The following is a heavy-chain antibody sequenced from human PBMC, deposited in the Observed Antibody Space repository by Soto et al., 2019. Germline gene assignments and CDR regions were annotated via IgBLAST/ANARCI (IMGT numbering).Heavy chain of an antibody. CDR3: ANYYDILTGFDY. J-gene: IGHJ4*02. V-gene: IGHV3-23*01. D-gene: IGHD3-9*01. CDR2: ISGSGGST. CDR1: GFTFSSYA. Sequence: GGSLRLSCVASGFTFSSYAMSWVRQAPGKGLEWVSAISGSGGSTYYADSVKGRFTISRDNSKNTLYLQMNSLRAEDTAVYYCANYYDILTGFDYWGQGTLVTVSS.